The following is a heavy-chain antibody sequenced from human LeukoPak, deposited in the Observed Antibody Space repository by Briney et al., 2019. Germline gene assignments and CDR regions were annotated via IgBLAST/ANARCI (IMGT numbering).Heavy chain of an antibody. J-gene: IGHJ4*02. CDR1: GFIFGNYA. CDR2: ISGDGGST. V-gene: IGHV3-43*02. CDR3: ARESETSGWYDY. Sequence: PGGSLRLSCAAPGFIFGNYAIHWVRHAPGKGLEWVSLISGDGGSTFYADSVRGRFTISRDNTRKSLSLQMSSLRSEDTALYYCARESETSGWYDYWGQGTLVTVSS. D-gene: IGHD6-19*01.